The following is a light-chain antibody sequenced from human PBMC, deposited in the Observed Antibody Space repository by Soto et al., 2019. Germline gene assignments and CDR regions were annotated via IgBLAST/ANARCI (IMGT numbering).Light chain of an antibody. V-gene: IGLV2-14*01. Sequence: QSALAQPASVSGSPGQSITISCTGTSSDVGGYNYVSWYQQYPGKAPKVMIYEVTNRPSGASNRFSGSKSGNTASLTISGLQAEDEADYYCSSYTSSNTLTFGGGTKVTVL. J-gene: IGLJ2*01. CDR2: EVT. CDR3: SSYTSSNTLT. CDR1: SSDVGGYNY.